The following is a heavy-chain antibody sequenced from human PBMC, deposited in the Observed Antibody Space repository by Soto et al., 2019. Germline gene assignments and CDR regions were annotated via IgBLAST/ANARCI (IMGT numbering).Heavy chain of an antibody. Sequence: GGSLRLSCAASGFTFSSYWMHWVRQAPGKGLVWVSRINSDGSSTSYADSVKGRFTISRDNAKNTLYLQMNSLRAEDTAVYYCSRDLTYYYGSSGSYGMDVRGQGTTVTVSS. CDR3: SRDLTYYYGSSGSYGMDV. CDR2: INSDGSST. CDR1: GFTFSSYW. J-gene: IGHJ6*01. D-gene: IGHD3-22*01. V-gene: IGHV3-74*01.